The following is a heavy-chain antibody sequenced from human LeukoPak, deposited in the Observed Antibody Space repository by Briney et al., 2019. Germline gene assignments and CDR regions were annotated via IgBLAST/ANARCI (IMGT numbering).Heavy chain of an antibody. Sequence: PSETLSLTCAVSGGSISSSNWWSWVCQPPGKGLEWIGEIYHSGSTNYNPSLKSRVTISVDKSKNQYSLKLSSVTAADTAVYYCARDHGGYDRWFDPWGQGTLVTVSS. CDR3: ARDHGGYDRWFDP. D-gene: IGHD5-12*01. V-gene: IGHV4-4*02. CDR2: IYHSGST. CDR1: GGSISSSNW. J-gene: IGHJ5*02.